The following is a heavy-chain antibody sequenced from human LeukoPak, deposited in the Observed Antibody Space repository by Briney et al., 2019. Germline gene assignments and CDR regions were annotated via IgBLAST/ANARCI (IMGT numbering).Heavy chain of an antibody. CDR2: INPNSGGT. CDR1: GYTFTGYY. V-gene: IGHV1-2*02. D-gene: IGHD5-12*01. CDR3: ARDLIVATPFDY. J-gene: IGHJ4*02. Sequence: ASVKVSFKASGYTFTGYYMHWVRQAPGQGLEWMGWINPNSGGTNYAQKFQGRVTMTRDTSIGTAYMELSRLRSDDTAVYYCARDLIVATPFDYWGQGILVTVSS.